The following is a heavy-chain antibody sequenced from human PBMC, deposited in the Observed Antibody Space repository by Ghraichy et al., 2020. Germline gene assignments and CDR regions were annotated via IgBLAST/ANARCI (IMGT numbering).Heavy chain of an antibody. D-gene: IGHD3-3*01. Sequence: SETLSLTCTVSGGSISSSSYYWGWIRQPPGKGLEWIGSIYYSGSTYYNPSLKSRVTISVDTSKNQFSLKLSSVTAADTAVYYCARQGLSDFWSGYLHTNCFDPWGQGTMANDSA. J-gene: IGHJ5*02. V-gene: IGHV4-39*01. CDR1: GGSISSSSYY. CDR3: ARQGLSDFWSGYLHTNCFDP. CDR2: IYYSGST.